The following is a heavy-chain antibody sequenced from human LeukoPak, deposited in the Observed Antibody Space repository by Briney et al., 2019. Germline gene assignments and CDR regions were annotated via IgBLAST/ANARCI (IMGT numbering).Heavy chain of an antibody. V-gene: IGHV4-59*01. J-gene: IGHJ4*02. D-gene: IGHD3-10*01. Sequence: TSETLSLTCIVSGDSISSYYWSWIRQPPGKGLEWIGYTSHSGSTNSNPSLKSRVTISVDTSKNQFSLTLSSVTAADTAMYYCARAGKSSRSYDYWGQGTLVTVSS. CDR2: TSHSGST. CDR3: ARAGKSSRSYDY. CDR1: GDSISSYY.